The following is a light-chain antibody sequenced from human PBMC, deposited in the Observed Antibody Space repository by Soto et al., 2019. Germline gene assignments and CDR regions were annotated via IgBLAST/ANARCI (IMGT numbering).Light chain of an antibody. CDR1: SSNIGNNY. Sequence: QSVLTQPPSVSAAPGQKVTISCSGSSSNIGNNYVSWYQQLPGTAPKLLIYDNNKRPSGIPDRFSGSKSGTSATPGITGLQTGDEADYYCGTWDSRLSAVVFGGGTKLTVL. J-gene: IGLJ2*01. CDR2: DNN. V-gene: IGLV1-51*01. CDR3: GTWDSRLSAVV.